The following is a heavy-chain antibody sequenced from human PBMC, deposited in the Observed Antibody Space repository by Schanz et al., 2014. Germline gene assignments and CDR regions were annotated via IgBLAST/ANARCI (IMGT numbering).Heavy chain of an antibody. J-gene: IGHJ4*02. D-gene: IGHD1-26*01. CDR3: ARQGDVYRLDY. CDR2: IYHSGSP. CDR1: GASISFYD. Sequence: QVQLQESGPGLVKPSETLSLTCTVSGASISFYDWNWIRQSPGKGLEWIGYIYHSGSPIYNPSLQSRAPIPKAAPKTRFPLKMEPGPAADTAMYFCARQGDVYRLDYWGQGTLVTVS. V-gene: IGHV4-59*08.